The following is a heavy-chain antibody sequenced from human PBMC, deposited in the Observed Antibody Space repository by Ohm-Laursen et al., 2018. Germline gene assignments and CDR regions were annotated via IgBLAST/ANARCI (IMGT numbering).Heavy chain of an antibody. CDR1: GFTFSNFW. CDR2: IYSGGST. D-gene: IGHD3-10*01. V-gene: IGHV3-53*01. CDR3: AITGGFWNY. J-gene: IGHJ4*02. Sequence: SLRLSCTAPGFTFSNFWMSWVRQGPGKGLEWVSLIYSGGSTYYADAVKGRFTISRDKPNNTVYLQMNSLRADDTAVYYCAITGGFWNYWGQGTLVTVSS.